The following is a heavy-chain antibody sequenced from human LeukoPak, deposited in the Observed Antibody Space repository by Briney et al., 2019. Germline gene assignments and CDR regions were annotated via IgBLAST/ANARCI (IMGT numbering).Heavy chain of an antibody. CDR2: INTDGSIT. V-gene: IGHV3-74*01. Sequence: GGSLRLSCAASGFTFNSYWMPWVRQGPGKGLVWVSHINTDGSITRYADSVKGRFTISRDNAKNTLFLQMNSLGVEDSALYYCARGNPLVDYWGQGTLVTVSS. CDR3: ARGNPLVDY. D-gene: IGHD2/OR15-2a*01. J-gene: IGHJ4*02. CDR1: GFTFNSYW.